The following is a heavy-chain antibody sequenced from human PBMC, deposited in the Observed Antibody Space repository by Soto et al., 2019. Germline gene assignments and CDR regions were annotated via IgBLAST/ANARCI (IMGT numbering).Heavy chain of an antibody. CDR2: IGPYNGDT. CDR1: GNTFARYG. CDR3: ARLPKSYFYYYGMDV. V-gene: IGHV1-18*01. Sequence: ASVKVSCKASGNTFARYGISWVRQAPGQGLEWMGWIGPYNGDTEYSQNLRDRLTMIAGTSTSTAYVELRNLRSDDTAVYYCARLPKSYFYYYGMDVWGQGTTGTVSS. J-gene: IGHJ6*02. D-gene: IGHD6-25*01.